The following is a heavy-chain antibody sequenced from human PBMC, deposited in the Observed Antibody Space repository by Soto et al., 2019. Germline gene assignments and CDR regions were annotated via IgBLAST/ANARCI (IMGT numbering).Heavy chain of an antibody. CDR3: IRGDGDRYDGNGYLGRH. CDR1: GFTFSSYW. J-gene: IGHJ4*02. Sequence: EVQLVESGGGLVQPGGSLRLSCAASGFTFSSYWMHWVRQAPGKGLVWVSRINIDGSRISYADSVKGRCTISRDNAKNKLCMEMNSLRAEDTAVYYCIRGDGDRYDGNGYLGRHWGQGTLVTVSS. V-gene: IGHV3-74*01. D-gene: IGHD3-22*01. CDR2: INIDGSRI.